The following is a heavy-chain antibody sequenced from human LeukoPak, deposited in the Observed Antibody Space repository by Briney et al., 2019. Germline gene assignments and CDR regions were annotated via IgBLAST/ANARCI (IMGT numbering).Heavy chain of an antibody. V-gene: IGHV4-59*08. CDR2: ISHIGTI. CDR1: GDSIDPYS. Sequence: KPSETLSLTCTISGDSIDPYSWSWIRQPPGKGLEWIGYISHIGTIKYNTSLMSRASMGLDKPNNEFSLSLRSVTATDTALYFCARHQGSTVFNYWGRGVPVIVSS. J-gene: IGHJ1*01. CDR3: ARHQGSTVFNY. D-gene: IGHD5/OR15-5a*01.